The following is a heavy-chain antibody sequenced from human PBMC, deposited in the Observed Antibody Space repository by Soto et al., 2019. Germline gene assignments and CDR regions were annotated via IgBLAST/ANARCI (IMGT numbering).Heavy chain of an antibody. CDR3: AKDWYEDY. CDR2: INSAGTT. V-gene: IGHV3-23*01. J-gene: IGHJ4*02. D-gene: IGHD6-13*01. CDR1: GFTFTTYA. Sequence: EVQLLESGGGLVQPGGSLRLSCAASGFTFTTYAMTWVRQAPGKGLEWVSAINSAGTTYYADSVKGRFTISRDNAKNTLYLQMNGLRAEDTAVYYCAKDWYEDYWGLGTLVTVSS.